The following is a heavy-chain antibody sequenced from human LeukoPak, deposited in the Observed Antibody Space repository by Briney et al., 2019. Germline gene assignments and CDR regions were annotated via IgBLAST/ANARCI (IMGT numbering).Heavy chain of an antibody. Sequence: SSVKVSCKASGGTFSSYAISWVRQAPGQGLEWMGRIIPILGIANYAQKLQGRVTMTTDTSTSTAYMELRSLRSDDTAVYYCATVGYCSSTSCYGNYYYYGMDVWGQGTTVTVSS. CDR2: IIPILGIA. D-gene: IGHD2-2*03. CDR3: ATVGYCSSTSCYGNYYYYGMDV. J-gene: IGHJ6*02. CDR1: GGTFSSYA. V-gene: IGHV1-69*04.